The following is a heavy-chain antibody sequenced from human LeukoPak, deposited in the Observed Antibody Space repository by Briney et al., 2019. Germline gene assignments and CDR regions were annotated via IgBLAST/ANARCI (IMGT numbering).Heavy chain of an antibody. D-gene: IGHD3-3*01. CDR3: ARGHDFWSGYDGHYYYYGMDV. Sequence: ASVKVSCKASGYTFTSYDINWVRQATGQGLEWMGWMNPNSGNTGYAQKFQGRVTMTRNTSISTAYMELSSLRSEDTAVYYCARGHDFWSGYDGHYYYYGMDVWGQGTTVTVSS. J-gene: IGHJ6*02. V-gene: IGHV1-8*01. CDR2: MNPNSGNT. CDR1: GYTFTSYD.